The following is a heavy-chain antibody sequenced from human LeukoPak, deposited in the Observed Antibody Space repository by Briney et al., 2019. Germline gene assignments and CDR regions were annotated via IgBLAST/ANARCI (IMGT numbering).Heavy chain of an antibody. CDR2: IYYSGST. CDR3: ARAGFWGGYLDY. CDR1: GGSISSGHYY. Sequence: LVKPSQTLSLTCTVSGGSISSGHYYWSWVRQPPGKGLERIGYIYYSGSTYYNPSLKSRVTISVDTSKNQFSLKLSSVTAADTAVYYCARAGFWGGYLDYWGQGTLVTVSS. V-gene: IGHV4-30-4*08. J-gene: IGHJ4*02. D-gene: IGHD3-3*01.